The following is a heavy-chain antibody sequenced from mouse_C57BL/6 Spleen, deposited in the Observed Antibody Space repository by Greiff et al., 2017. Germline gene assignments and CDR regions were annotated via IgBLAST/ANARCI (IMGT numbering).Heavy chain of an antibody. CDR3: AREDWVPYCFAY. V-gene: IGHV3-6*01. CDR2: INYDGSN. Sequence: EVKLQESGPGLVKPSQSLSLTCSVTGFSITSGDYWYCIRPPPGNKLEWMGYINYDGSNNSNPYLKNRISITRDTSKNQFFLKLNSVTTEDTATYYCAREDWVPYCFAYWGQGTPLTVSS. CDR1: GFSITSGDY. D-gene: IGHD4-1*01. J-gene: IGHJ2*01.